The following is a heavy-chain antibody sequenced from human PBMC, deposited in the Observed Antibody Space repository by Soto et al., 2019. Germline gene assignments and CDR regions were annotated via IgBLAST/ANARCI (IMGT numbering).Heavy chain of an antibody. Sequence: QVQLQESGPGLVKPSETLSLTCTVSGGSISSYYWSWIRQPPGKGLEWIGSIYYSGGTNYSPSLKSRVTISVDTSKNQFSLKLSSVTAADTAVYYCARTYGDYVFDYWGHGTLVTVSS. CDR2: IYYSGGT. CDR3: ARTYGDYVFDY. D-gene: IGHD4-17*01. V-gene: IGHV4-59*01. J-gene: IGHJ4*01. CDR1: GGSISSYY.